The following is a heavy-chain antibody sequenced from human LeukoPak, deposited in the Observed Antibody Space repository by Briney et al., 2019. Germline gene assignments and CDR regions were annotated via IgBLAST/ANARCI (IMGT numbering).Heavy chain of an antibody. V-gene: IGHV3-74*01. CDR3: ARGIAARLTYYYYYMDV. CDR2: INGDGSST. Sequence: PGGSLRLSCAASGFTFSSYWMHWVRQAPGKGLVWVSRINGDGSSTSYADSVKGRFTISRDNAKNTLYLQMNSLRAEDTAVYYCARGIAARLTYYYYYMDVWGKGTTVTVSS. CDR1: GFTFSSYW. J-gene: IGHJ6*03. D-gene: IGHD6-6*01.